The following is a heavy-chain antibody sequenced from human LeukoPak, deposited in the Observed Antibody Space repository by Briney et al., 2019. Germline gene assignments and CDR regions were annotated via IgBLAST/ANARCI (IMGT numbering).Heavy chain of an antibody. V-gene: IGHV3-48*03. Sequence: GGSLRLSCAASGFTFSIYEMNWVRQAPGKGLEWVSYIRSSDNTIYYADSVKGRFTISRDNAKNSLYLQMNSLRAEDTAVYYCARGGNSYYYYYMDVWGKGPTVTISS. CDR3: ARGGNSYYYYYMDV. CDR1: GFTFSIYE. D-gene: IGHD5-12*01. CDR2: IRSSDNTI. J-gene: IGHJ6*03.